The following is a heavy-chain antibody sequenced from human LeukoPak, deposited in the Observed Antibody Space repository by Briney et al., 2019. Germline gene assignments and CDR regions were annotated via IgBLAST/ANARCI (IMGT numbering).Heavy chain of an antibody. V-gene: IGHV3-7*01. J-gene: IGHJ4*02. CDR3: AKGAVAGNQKPGGY. CDR1: GFTFSSYW. Sequence: GGSLRLSCAASGFTFSSYWMSWVRQAPGKGLEWAANIKEDGTNKYYVGSVRGRFTISRDNAKNSLYLQMNSLRADDTAMYYCAKGAVAGNQKPGGYWGQGTLVTVSS. D-gene: IGHD6-19*01. CDR2: IKEDGTNK.